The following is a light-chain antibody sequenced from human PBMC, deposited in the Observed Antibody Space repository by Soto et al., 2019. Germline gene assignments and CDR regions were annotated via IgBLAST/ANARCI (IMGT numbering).Light chain of an antibody. J-gene: IGKJ4*01. CDR3: QQVNSYPLT. CDR2: ATS. V-gene: IGKV1-9*01. CDR1: QDISNY. Sequence: DIPLTQSPSFLSASVGDRVTITCRASQDISNYLAWYQQKPGKAPKFLIYATSTFQSGVPSRFSGSGSGTEFTLRISSLQPEDFATYYCQQVNSYPLTFGGGTKVEIK.